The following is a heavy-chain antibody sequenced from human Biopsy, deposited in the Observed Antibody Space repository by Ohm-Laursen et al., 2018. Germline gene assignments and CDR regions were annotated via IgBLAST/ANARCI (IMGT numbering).Heavy chain of an antibody. CDR3: ARGGFGLDGYNSP. Sequence: SETLSLTCTVSAGPLNSYYWSWIRQPPGKGMEWIGYIYYSGIAVNYSPSLKGRVTISVDTSKHQLSLRLTSATAADTAVYYCARGGFGLDGYNSPWGRGTLVIVSS. D-gene: IGHD5-24*01. CDR1: AGPLNSYY. V-gene: IGHV4-59*01. CDR2: IYYSGIAV. J-gene: IGHJ5*02.